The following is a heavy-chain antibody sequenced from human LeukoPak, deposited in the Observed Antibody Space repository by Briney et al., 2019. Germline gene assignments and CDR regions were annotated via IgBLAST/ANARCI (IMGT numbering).Heavy chain of an antibody. CDR2: IYTSGST. J-gene: IGHJ5*02. CDR1: GGSISSYY. V-gene: IGHV4-4*07. D-gene: IGHD2-2*01. CDR3: ARGQGYCSSTSCFLWFDP. Sequence: SETLSLTCTVSGGSISSYYWSWIRQPAGKGLEWIGRIYTSGSTNYNPSLKSRVTMSVDTSKNQFSLKLSSVTAADTAVYYCARGQGYCSSTSCFLWFDPRGQGTLVTVSS.